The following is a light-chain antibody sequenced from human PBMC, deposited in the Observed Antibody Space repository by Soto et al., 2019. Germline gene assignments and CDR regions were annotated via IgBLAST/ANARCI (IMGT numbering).Light chain of an antibody. CDR1: NSDLGGYNY. V-gene: IGLV2-14*01. CDR3: SSYTSSGTLV. Sequence: QSALTQPASVSRSPGQSITVSCTGTNSDLGGYNYVSWYQHHPGKAPKLMIYEVSNRPSGVSNRFSGSKSGNTASLAISGLQAEDEADYYCSSYTSSGTLVFGTGTKLTV. J-gene: IGLJ1*01. CDR2: EVS.